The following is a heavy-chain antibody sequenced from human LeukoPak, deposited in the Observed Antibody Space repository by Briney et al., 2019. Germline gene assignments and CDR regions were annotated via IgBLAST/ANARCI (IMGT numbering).Heavy chain of an antibody. J-gene: IGHJ3*02. V-gene: IGHV3-9*01. CDR1: GFTFYDYA. CDR2: ISWNSGSI. Sequence: SGGSLRLSWAGSGFTFYDYAMHWGRHAPGEGLGGDAGISWNSGSIDYADSVKGRFTISRDNAKNSLYLQMNSLRAEDTALYYCAMGYERYSSGWYGSFDIWGQGTMVTVSS. CDR3: AMGYERYSSGWYGSFDI. D-gene: IGHD6-19*01.